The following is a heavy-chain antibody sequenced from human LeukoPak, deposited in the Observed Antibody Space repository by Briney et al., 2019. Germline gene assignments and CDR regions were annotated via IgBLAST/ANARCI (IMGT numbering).Heavy chain of an antibody. Sequence: EASVKVSCKASGYTLTGYYMHWVRQAPGQGLEWMGWINPNSGGTNYAQKFQGRVTMTRDTSISTAYMELSRLRSDDTAVYYCARADGYNYYYYYGMDVWGQGTTVTVSS. D-gene: IGHD5-24*01. CDR2: INPNSGGT. V-gene: IGHV1-2*02. J-gene: IGHJ6*02. CDR1: GYTLTGYY. CDR3: ARADGYNYYYYYGMDV.